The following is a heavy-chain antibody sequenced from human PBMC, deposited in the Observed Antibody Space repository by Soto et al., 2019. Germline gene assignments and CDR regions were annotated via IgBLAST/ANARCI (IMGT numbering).Heavy chain of an antibody. CDR3: ASDQGSKPCGVYSIYYYGMDV. CDR1: GYTFTNSG. V-gene: IGHV1-18*01. J-gene: IGHJ6*02. Sequence: QVQLVQSGAEVKKPGASVKVSCKASGYTFTNSGISWVRQAPGQVLEWMGWISTDNGNTNYAQHLQGRVSMTTDTSTSKAYMALRSLISDDTAVYYCASDQGSKPCGVYSIYYYGMDVWGQGTTVTVSS. CDR2: ISTDNGNT. D-gene: IGHD2-8*01.